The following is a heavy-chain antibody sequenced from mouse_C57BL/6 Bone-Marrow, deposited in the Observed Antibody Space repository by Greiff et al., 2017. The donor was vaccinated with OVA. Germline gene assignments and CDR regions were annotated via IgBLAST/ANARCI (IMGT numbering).Heavy chain of an antibody. Sequence: EVKVVESGGGLVQPGGSLKLSCAASGFTFSDYYMYWVRQTPEKRLEWVAYISNGGGSTYYPDTVKGRFTISRDNAKNTLYLQMSRLKSEDTAMYYCASGYYAMDYWGQGTSVTVSS. CDR2: ISNGGGST. V-gene: IGHV5-12*01. CDR3: ASGYYAMDY. CDR1: GFTFSDYY. J-gene: IGHJ4*01.